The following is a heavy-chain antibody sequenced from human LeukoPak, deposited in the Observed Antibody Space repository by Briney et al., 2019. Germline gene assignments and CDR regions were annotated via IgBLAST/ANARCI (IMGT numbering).Heavy chain of an antibody. D-gene: IGHD3-10*01. CDR2: IYYSGST. V-gene: IGHV4-59*01. J-gene: IGHJ4*02. CDR3: AKDYGSGNYYLSYFDY. Sequence: SETLSLTCTVSGGSISSYYWSWIRQPPGKGLEWIGYIYYSGSTNYNPSLKSRVTISVDTSKNQFSLKLSSVTAADTAVYYCAKDYGSGNYYLSYFDYWGQGTLVTVSS. CDR1: GGSISSYY.